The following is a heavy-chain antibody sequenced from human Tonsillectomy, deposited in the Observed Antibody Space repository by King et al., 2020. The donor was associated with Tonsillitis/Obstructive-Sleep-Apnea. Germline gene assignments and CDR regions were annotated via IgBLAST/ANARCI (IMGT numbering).Heavy chain of an antibody. CDR3: AHKKGEYCCRTNCYFEGYHFDY. CDR1: GSSLSSSGVG. Sequence: TLKESGPTLVKPTQTLTLTCTFSGSSLSSSGVGVGWIRQPPGKALEWLTLISWDDDKRYSPSLKSRLTITKDTSKNQVVLTMTSMDTVDTATYYCAHKKGEYCCRTNCYFEGYHFDYWGQGTLVTVSS. D-gene: IGHD2-2*01. CDR2: ISWDDDK. J-gene: IGHJ4*02. V-gene: IGHV2-5*02.